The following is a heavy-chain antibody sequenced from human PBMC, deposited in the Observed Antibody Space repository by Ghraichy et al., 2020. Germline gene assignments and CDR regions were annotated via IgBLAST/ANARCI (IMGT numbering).Heavy chain of an antibody. J-gene: IGHJ1*01. CDR3: ARGGLRAMIVVVNEYFQH. Sequence: SQTLSLTCAVYGESFSGYYWSWIRQPPGKGLEWIGEINHSGSSNYNPSLKSRVTISVDTSKNQFSLKLSSVTAADTAVYYCARGGLRAMIVVVNEYFQHWGQGTLVTVSS. D-gene: IGHD3-22*01. CDR2: INHSGSS. V-gene: IGHV4-34*01. CDR1: GESFSGYY.